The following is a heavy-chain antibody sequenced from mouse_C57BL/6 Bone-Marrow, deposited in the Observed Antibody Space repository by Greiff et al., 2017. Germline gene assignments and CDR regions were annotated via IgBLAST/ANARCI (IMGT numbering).Heavy chain of an antibody. D-gene: IGHD1-1*01. V-gene: IGHV1-64*01. J-gene: IGHJ2*01. CDR1: GYTFTSYW. CDR2: IHPNSGST. Sequence: QVQLQQPGAELVKPGASVKLSCKPSGYTFTSYWMHWVKQRPGQGLEWIGMIHPNSGSTNYNEKFKSKATLTVDKSSSTAYMQLSSLTSEDSAVYYCARSGITTVVSFDYWGQGTTLTVSS. CDR3: ARSGITTVVSFDY.